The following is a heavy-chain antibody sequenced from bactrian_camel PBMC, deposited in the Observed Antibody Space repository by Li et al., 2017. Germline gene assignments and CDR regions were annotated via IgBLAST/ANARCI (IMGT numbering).Heavy chain of an antibody. CDR1: GYIHSTDC. D-gene: IGHD7*01. CDR2: IDPDGSA. Sequence: HVQLVESGGGSVQTGGSLRLSCAASGYIHSTDCMGWFRQGPGKAREGVAAIDPDGSATYLDSVLGRFTISKDMAENRLYLEMRSLKPEDTAEYYCAAESGGTCFYSPSPYFKYKGQGTQVTVS. V-gene: IGHV3S53*01. J-gene: IGHJ4*01.